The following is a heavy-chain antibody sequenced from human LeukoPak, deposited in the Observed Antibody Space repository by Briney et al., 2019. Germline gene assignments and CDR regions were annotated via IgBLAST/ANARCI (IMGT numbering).Heavy chain of an antibody. CDR1: GFTFSSYW. CDR2: IKQDGSEK. D-gene: IGHD3-9*01. CDR3: ARDLPLLRYFDWPQPDY. Sequence: TGGSLRLSCAASGFTFSSYWMSWVRQAPGKGLEWVANIKQDGSEKYYVDSVKGRFTISRDNAKNSLYLQMNSLRAEDTAVYYCARDLPLLRYFDWPQPDYWGQGTLVTVSS. V-gene: IGHV3-7*01. J-gene: IGHJ4*02.